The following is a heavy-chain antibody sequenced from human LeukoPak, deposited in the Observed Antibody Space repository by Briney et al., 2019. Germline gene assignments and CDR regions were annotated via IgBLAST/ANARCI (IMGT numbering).Heavy chain of an antibody. V-gene: IGHV4-39*01. J-gene: IGHJ4*02. CDR3: ARLLLGDIVVVPAAPYFDY. Sequence: SETLSLTCTVSGGSISSSSYYWGWIRQPPGKGLEWIGSIYYSGSTYYNPSLKSRVTISVDTSKNQFSLKLSSVTAADTAVYYCARLLLGDIVVVPAAPYFDYWAREPWSPSPQ. CDR1: GGSISSSSYY. CDR2: IYYSGST. D-gene: IGHD2-2*01.